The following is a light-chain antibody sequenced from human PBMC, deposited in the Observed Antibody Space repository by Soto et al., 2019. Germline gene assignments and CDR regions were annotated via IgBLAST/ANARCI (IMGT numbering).Light chain of an antibody. J-gene: IGKJ1*01. Sequence: DIQLTQSPSSLSASVGDRVTITCQASQAIITYLNWFQQKPGKAPKLLIYDASHLETGAPSRFSGSGSGTAFTFTISSLQPEDFAVYYCQQYGTSPSWTFGQGTKVDIK. V-gene: IGKV1-33*01. CDR1: QAIITY. CDR3: QQYGTSPSWT. CDR2: DAS.